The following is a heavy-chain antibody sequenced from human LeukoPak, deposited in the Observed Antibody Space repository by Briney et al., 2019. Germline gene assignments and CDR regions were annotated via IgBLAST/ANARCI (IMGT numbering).Heavy chain of an antibody. Sequence: GGSLRLSCAASGFTFSNYAMDWVRQAPGKGLEWVAFIRYDGSNKYYADSVKGRFTISRDNSKNTLYLQMNSLRAEDTAVYYCAKDLASSGWQPEGFDYWGQGTLVTVSS. D-gene: IGHD6-19*01. V-gene: IGHV3-30*02. J-gene: IGHJ4*02. CDR2: IRYDGSNK. CDR3: AKDLASSGWQPEGFDY. CDR1: GFTFSNYA.